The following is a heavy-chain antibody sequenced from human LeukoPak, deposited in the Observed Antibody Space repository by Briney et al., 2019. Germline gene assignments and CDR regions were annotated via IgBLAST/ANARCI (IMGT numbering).Heavy chain of an antibody. CDR1: GFTFSSYE. D-gene: IGHD3-10*01. CDR2: ISSSGSTI. J-gene: IGHJ4*02. CDR3: ARGYYYYGSGSYYNTFDC. V-gene: IGHV3-48*03. Sequence: GGSLRLCCAASGFTFSSYEMNWVRQAPGKGLEWVSYISSSGSTIYYADSVKGRFTISRDNAKNSLYLQMNSLRAEDTAVYYCARGYYYYGSGSYYNTFDCWGQGTLVTVSS.